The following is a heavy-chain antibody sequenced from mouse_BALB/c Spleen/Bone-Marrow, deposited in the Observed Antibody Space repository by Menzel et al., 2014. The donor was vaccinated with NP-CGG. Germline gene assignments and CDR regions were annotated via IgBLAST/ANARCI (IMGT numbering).Heavy chain of an antibody. J-gene: IGHJ4*01. CDR3: ARKGAMITHYYAMDY. Sequence: EVQLVESGGGLVQPGGSLKLSCAASGFTFSSFGMHWVRQAPEKGLEWVAYISNGSSTIYYADTVKGRFTISRDNPKNTLFLQMTSLRSEDTAMYYCARKGAMITHYYAMDYWGQGTSVTVSS. CDR2: ISNGSSTI. V-gene: IGHV5-17*02. CDR1: GFTFSSFG. D-gene: IGHD2-4*01.